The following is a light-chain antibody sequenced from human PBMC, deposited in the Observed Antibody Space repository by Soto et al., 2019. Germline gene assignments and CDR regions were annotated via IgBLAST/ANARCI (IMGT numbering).Light chain of an antibody. V-gene: IGKV1-5*03. Sequence: DIQMTQSPSTLSASVGDRVTITCRASQSINTWLAWYQQEPGKAPRLLIYKASSLESGDPSRFSGRGSGTEFTLTISSLQPDDFAAYYCQHYASYPPWTFGQGTKVDIK. J-gene: IGKJ1*01. CDR3: QHYASYPPWT. CDR2: KAS. CDR1: QSINTW.